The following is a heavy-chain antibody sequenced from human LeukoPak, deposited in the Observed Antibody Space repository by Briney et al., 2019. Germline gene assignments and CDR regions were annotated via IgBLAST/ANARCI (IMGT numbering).Heavy chain of an antibody. D-gene: IGHD6-25*01. CDR3: ARQKGSTGFFDF. Sequence: PSETLSLTCSVSVGSITSSNHLWGCIRQTPRDGLEWIGSVFFQNTYYNPSLKSRVTISVDRTRSLLSLDLRSVTAADTALYYCARQKGSTGFFDFWGRGTLVTVSS. J-gene: IGHJ4*02. CDR2: VFFQNT. CDR1: VGSITSSNHL. V-gene: IGHV4-39*01.